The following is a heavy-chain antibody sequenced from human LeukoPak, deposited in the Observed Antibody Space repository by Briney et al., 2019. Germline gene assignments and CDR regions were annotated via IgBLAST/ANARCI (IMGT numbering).Heavy chain of an antibody. CDR2: IHASGTT. CDR3: ARDGADVYGRAFDY. D-gene: IGHD3-10*01. CDR1: GGSISSYF. Sequence: SETLSLTCNVSGGSISSYFWTWIRQPAGRGLEWIGRIHASGTTNYNSSLKSRVSMSVDTSKNQFSLKLTSVTAADTAVYFCARDGADVYGRAFDYWGQGTLVSVSS. V-gene: IGHV4-4*07. J-gene: IGHJ4*02.